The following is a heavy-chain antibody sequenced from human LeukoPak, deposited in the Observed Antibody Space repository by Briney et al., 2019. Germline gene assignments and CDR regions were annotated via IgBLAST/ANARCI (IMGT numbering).Heavy chain of an antibody. CDR2: ISGSDGVT. Sequence: GGSLRLSCAASGFTFSSYSMSWVRQAPGKGLEWLSIISGSDGVTFYADSVKGRFTISRDDSKNTLFLQLNTLRAEDTAVYYCAKAGSYPTYYFDYWGQGTLVTVSS. CDR1: GFTFSSYS. CDR3: AKAGSYPTYYFDY. V-gene: IGHV3-23*01. D-gene: IGHD1-26*01. J-gene: IGHJ4*02.